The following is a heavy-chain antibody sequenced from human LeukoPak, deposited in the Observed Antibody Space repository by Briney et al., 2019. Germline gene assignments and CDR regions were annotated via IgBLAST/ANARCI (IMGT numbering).Heavy chain of an antibody. CDR1: GYTFTGYY. Sequence: ASVTVSCKASGYTFTGYYMHWVRQAPGQGLEWMGWVNPNSGGTNYAQKFQGWVTMTRDTSISTAYMELSSLRSEDTAVYYCAKGGLITGTRPGLDYWGQGTLVTVSS. J-gene: IGHJ4*01. D-gene: IGHD1-20*01. V-gene: IGHV1-2*04. CDR3: AKGGLITGTRPGLDY. CDR2: VNPNSGGT.